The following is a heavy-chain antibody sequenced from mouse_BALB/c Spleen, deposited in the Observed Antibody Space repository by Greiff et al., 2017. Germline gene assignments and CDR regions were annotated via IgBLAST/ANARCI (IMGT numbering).Heavy chain of an antibody. V-gene: IGHV5-4*02. Sequence: EVKLVESGGGLVKPGGSLKLSCAASGFTFSDYYMYWVRQTPEKRLEWVATISDGGSYTYYPDSVKGRFTISRDNAKNNLYLQMSSLKSEDTAMYFFAKEALLPEWYFGYRGQGTTLTVSS. J-gene: IGHJ2*01. CDR3: AKEALLPEWYFGY. CDR1: GFTFSDYY. CDR2: ISDGGSYT. D-gene: IGHD1-3*01.